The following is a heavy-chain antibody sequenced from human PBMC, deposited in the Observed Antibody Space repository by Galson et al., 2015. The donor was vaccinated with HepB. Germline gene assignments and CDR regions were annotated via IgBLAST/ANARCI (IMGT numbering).Heavy chain of an antibody. V-gene: IGHV1-8*02. CDR3: ARGELWVPWRDVFNYYYYYCLVV. J-gene: IGHJ6*02. D-gene: IGHD5-18*01. Sequence: SVTVSCKASGSTFTSYDINWVRQAPGQRLEWMGWMNPNSGNTGYSQRFQGRVTMTRNTSISTAYTDLSSLRSEDTAVYYCARGELWVPWRDVFNYYYYYCLVVCGHRTTVAGSS. CDR1: GSTFTSYD. CDR2: MNPNSGNT.